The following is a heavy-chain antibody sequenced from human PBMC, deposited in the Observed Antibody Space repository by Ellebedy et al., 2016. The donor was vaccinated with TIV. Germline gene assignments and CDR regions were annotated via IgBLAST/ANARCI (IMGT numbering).Heavy chain of an antibody. Sequence: MPSETLSLTCTVSGGSIVSYYWTWIRQSPGKGLEYIGYVHNSGSTDYNPSLKSRVTISVDTSKKQLSLRLDSVTAADTAVYYCARSGTGGYFGTWFDPWGQGTLVTVSS. CDR1: GGSIVSYY. D-gene: IGHD2-8*02. J-gene: IGHJ5*02. CDR2: VHNSGST. CDR3: ARSGTGGYFGTWFDP. V-gene: IGHV4-59*01.